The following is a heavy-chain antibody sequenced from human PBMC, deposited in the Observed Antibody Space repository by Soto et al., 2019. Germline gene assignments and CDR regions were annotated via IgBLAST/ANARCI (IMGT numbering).Heavy chain of an antibody. CDR1: GFTFSSYA. J-gene: IGHJ3*02. Sequence: GGSLRLSCAASGFTFSSYAMSWVRQAPGKGLEWVSAIKGSGCSTDYADSVKGRFTISRDNSKNTLYLQMNSQRAENTAVYYCAKNGLFIAAAGVGAFDIWGQGTMVTVSS. CDR2: IKGSGCST. V-gene: IGHV3-23*01. CDR3: AKNGLFIAAAGVGAFDI. D-gene: IGHD6-13*01.